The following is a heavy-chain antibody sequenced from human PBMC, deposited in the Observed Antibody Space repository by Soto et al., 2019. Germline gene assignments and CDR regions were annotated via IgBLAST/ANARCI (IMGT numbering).Heavy chain of an antibody. CDR2: ISGSGGST. J-gene: IGHJ4*02. Sequence: EVQLLESGGGLVQPGGSLRLSCAASGFTFRNYAMTWVRQAPGKGLEWVSIISGSGGSTYYVDSVKGRFTISRDNSKNMLYLQMNSLRGEDTAVYYCAKDWEVGFLEWLLSHWGQGTLVTVSS. D-gene: IGHD3-3*02. V-gene: IGHV3-23*01. CDR3: AKDWEVGFLEWLLSH. CDR1: GFTFRNYA.